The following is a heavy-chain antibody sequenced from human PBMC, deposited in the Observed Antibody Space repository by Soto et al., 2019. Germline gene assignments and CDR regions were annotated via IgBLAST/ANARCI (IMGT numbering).Heavy chain of an antibody. V-gene: IGHV1-46*01. CDR1: GYPFTTYH. Sequence: ASVKVSCKASGYPFTTYHLHWVRQAPGQGLEWMGIVYVTGTGTRSAQKFQGRLTMTRDRSTSTVYMELSSLRSEDTAVYYCARPEGYCSGSYYFGSWGQGTLVTVSS. CDR2: VYVTGTGT. CDR3: ARPEGYCSGSYYFGS. D-gene: IGHD3-10*02. J-gene: IGHJ4*02.